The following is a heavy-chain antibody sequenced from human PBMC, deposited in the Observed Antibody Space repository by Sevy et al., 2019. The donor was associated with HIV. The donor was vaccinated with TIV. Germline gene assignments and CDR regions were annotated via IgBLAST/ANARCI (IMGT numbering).Heavy chain of an antibody. J-gene: IGHJ4*02. D-gene: IGHD3-10*01. V-gene: IGHV3-21*01. Sequence: GVSLRLSCAASGFTFSTYNMNWVRQAPGKWLEWVSSIWSSSSYIYYADSVKGRFTISRDNAKNSLYLQMNSLKVEDTAVYYCARDRTYGSFIDYWGQGTLVTVSS. CDR2: IWSSSSYI. CDR1: GFTFSTYN. CDR3: ARDRTYGSFIDY.